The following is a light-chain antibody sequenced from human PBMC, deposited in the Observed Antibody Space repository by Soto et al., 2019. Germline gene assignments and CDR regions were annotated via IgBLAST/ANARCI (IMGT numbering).Light chain of an antibody. Sequence: QPVLTQPPSASGTPGQRVTISCSGSSSNIGSNTVNWYQQLPGTAPKLLIYSNNQRPSGVPDRSSGSKSGTSASLAISGLQSEDEADYYCAAWDDSLNAFYVFGTGTKLTVL. CDR3: AAWDDSLNAFYV. CDR2: SNN. CDR1: SSNIGSNT. V-gene: IGLV1-44*01. J-gene: IGLJ1*01.